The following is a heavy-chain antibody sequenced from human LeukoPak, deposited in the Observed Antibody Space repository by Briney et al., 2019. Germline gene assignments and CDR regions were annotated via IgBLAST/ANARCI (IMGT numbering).Heavy chain of an antibody. Sequence: GGSLRLSCAASGFTFDDYGMSWVRQAPGKGLEWVSGINWNGGSTGYADSVKGRFTISRDNAKNSLYLQMNSLRAEDTALYYCASGGYYDSSGYPISIDYWGQGTLVTVSS. J-gene: IGHJ4*02. CDR2: INWNGGST. D-gene: IGHD3-22*01. CDR1: GFTFDDYG. V-gene: IGHV3-20*04. CDR3: ASGGYYDSSGYPISIDY.